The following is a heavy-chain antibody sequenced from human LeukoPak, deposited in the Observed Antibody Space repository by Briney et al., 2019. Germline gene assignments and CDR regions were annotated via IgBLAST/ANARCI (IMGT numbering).Heavy chain of an antibody. D-gene: IGHD2-8*01. CDR3: TTDGPEEAMALDY. CDR2: IKSKTDGGTT. CDR1: GFTFSNAW. Sequence: PGGSLRLSCAASGFTFSNAWMSWVRQAPGKGLEWVGRIKSKTDGGTTDYAAPVKGRFTISRDDSKNTLYLQMNSLKTEDTAVYYCTTDGPEEAMALDYWGQGTLVTVSS. J-gene: IGHJ4*02. V-gene: IGHV3-15*01.